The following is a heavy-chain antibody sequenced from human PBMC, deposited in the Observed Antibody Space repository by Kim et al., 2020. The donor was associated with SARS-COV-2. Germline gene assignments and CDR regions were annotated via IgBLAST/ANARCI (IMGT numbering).Heavy chain of an antibody. D-gene: IGHD6-19*01. CDR3: ARRWAVAGLDY. J-gene: IGHJ4*02. V-gene: IGHV3-11*01. CDR1: GFTFSDFY. CDR2: ISSSVNTV. Sequence: GGSLRLSCAASGFTFSDFYMSWIRQAPGKGLEWVSYISSSVNTVYYADSVKGRFTISRDNAKNSLYLQMNSLRTDDTALYYCARRWAVAGLDYWGQGTRVTVSS.